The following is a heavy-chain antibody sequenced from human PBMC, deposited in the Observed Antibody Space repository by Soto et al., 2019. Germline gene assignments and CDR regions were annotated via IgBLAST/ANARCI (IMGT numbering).Heavy chain of an antibody. CDR1: GGTFSSYA. Sequence: EASVKVSCKASGGTFSSYAISWVRQAPGQGLEWMGGIIPIFGTANYAQKFQGRVTITADESTSTAYMELSSLRSEDTAVYYCARDVIPQHYSLPGQASSSWSGENLNWFDPWGQGTLVTVSS. D-gene: IGHD6-13*01. CDR2: IIPIFGTA. J-gene: IGHJ5*02. CDR3: ARDVIPQHYSLPGQASSSWSGENLNWFDP. V-gene: IGHV1-69*13.